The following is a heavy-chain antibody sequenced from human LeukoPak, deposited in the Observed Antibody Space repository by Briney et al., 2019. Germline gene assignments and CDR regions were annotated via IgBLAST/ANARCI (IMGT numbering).Heavy chain of an antibody. CDR3: ARVRVATTGRYDALNL. D-gene: IGHD5-12*01. V-gene: IGHV3-7*01. Sequence: GGSLRLSCAASGFAFSSYWMSWVRQAPGKGLEWVANIKEDGSEKYYVDSVKGRFIISRDNAKNSLYLQMNSLRADDTAVYYCARVRVATTGRYDALNLWGQGTMVTVSS. CDR1: GFAFSSYW. J-gene: IGHJ3*01. CDR2: IKEDGSEK.